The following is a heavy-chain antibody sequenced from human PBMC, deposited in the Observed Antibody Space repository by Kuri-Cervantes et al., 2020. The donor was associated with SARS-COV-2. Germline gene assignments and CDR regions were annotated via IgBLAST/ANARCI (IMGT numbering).Heavy chain of an antibody. CDR3: ASWRKPGGLDY. CDR2: ISYDGSNK. CDR1: GFTFSSYA. D-gene: IGHD3-16*01. Sequence: GESLKISCAASGFTFSSYAMHGVRQAPGKGLEWVAVISYDGSNKYYADSVKGRLTISRDNSKNTLYLQMNSLRAEDTAVYYCASWRKPGGLDYWGQGTLVTVSS. V-gene: IGHV3-30-3*01. J-gene: IGHJ4*02.